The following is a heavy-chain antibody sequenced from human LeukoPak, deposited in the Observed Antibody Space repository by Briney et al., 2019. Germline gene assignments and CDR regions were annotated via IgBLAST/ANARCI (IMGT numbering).Heavy chain of an antibody. D-gene: IGHD2-2*01. CDR1: GFTFSSYS. Sequence: GGSLRLSCAASGFTFSSYSMNWVRQAPGKGLEWVSSISSSSSYIYYADSVKGRFTISRDNSKNTLYLQMNSLRTEDTAIYYCARETCSSSSCLIDYWGQGTLVTVSS. V-gene: IGHV3-21*01. J-gene: IGHJ4*02. CDR3: ARETCSSSSCLIDY. CDR2: ISSSSSYI.